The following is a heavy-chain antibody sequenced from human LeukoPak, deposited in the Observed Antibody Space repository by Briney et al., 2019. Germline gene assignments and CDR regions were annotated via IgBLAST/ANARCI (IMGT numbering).Heavy chain of an antibody. CDR3: TRAPRVSEPVS. V-gene: IGHV3-20*04. J-gene: IGHJ5*02. CDR2: ISWNGLSL. Sequence: GVSLRLSCAASGFTFDDYGMSWVRQVPGKGLEWVSGISWNGLSLSYADSVRGRFTISRDNGKDSVFLQMNSLRVEDSAFYYCTRAPRVSEPVSWGQRILVTASS. CDR1: GFTFDDYG. D-gene: IGHD2-21*01.